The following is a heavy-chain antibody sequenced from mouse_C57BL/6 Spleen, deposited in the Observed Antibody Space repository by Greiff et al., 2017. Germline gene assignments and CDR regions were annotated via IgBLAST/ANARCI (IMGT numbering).Heavy chain of an antibody. CDR3: ARPIYYDYGGDY. D-gene: IGHD2-4*01. CDR1: GFTFSDYG. CDR2: ISSGSSTI. V-gene: IGHV5-17*01. J-gene: IGHJ4*01. Sequence: EVKLMESGGGLVKPGGSLKLSCAASGFTFSDYGMHWVRQAPEKGLEWVAYISSGSSTIYYADTVKGRFPIPRDNAKNTLFLQMTSLRSEDTAMYYCARPIYYDYGGDYWGQGTSVTVSS.